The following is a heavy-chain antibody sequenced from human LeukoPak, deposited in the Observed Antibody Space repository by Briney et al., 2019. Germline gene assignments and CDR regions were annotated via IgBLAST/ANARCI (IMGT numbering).Heavy chain of an antibody. Sequence: PGGSLRLSCAAFGFTFSSYWMHWVRQAPGKGLVWVSRSNSDGSSTNYADSVKGRFTISRDNAKNTLYLQMNSLRAEDTAVYYCARGGDYPFDYWGQGTLVTVSS. CDR1: GFTFSSYW. V-gene: IGHV3-74*01. J-gene: IGHJ4*02. D-gene: IGHD4-17*01. CDR2: SNSDGSST. CDR3: ARGGDYPFDY.